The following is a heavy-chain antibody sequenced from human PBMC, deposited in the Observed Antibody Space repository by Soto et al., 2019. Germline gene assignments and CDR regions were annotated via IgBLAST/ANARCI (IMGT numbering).Heavy chain of an antibody. J-gene: IGHJ4*02. V-gene: IGHV3-23*01. CDR1: GFTFSSYA. CDR3: ATRYASGSYYDY. D-gene: IGHD3-10*01. Sequence: EVQLLESGGGLEQPGGSLRLSCAASGFTFSSYAMSWVRQAPGKGLEWVSAITGSGRSTYYADSVKGRFTISRDNYKNTLYLQMNSLRAEDTAVYYCATRYASGSYYDYWGLGTLVTVSS. CDR2: ITGSGRST.